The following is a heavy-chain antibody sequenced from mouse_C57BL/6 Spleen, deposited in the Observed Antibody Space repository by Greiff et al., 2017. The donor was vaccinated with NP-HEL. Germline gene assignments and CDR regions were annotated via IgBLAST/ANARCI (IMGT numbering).Heavy chain of an antibody. Sequence: EVQLQQSGAELVRPGASVKLSCTASGFNINDYYMHWVKQRPEQGLEWIGRIDPEDGDTEYAPKFQGKATMTADTSSNTAYLQLSSLTSEDTAVYYCTRPYYGSSSFAYWGQGTLVTVSA. V-gene: IGHV14-1*01. CDR2: IDPEDGDT. CDR1: GFNINDYY. D-gene: IGHD1-1*01. CDR3: TRPYYGSSSFAY. J-gene: IGHJ3*01.